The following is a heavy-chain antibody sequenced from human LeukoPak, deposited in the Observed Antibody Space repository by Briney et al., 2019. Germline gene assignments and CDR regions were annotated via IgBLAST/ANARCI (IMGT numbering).Heavy chain of an antibody. CDR2: ISWNSGSI. V-gene: IGHV3-9*01. Sequence: PGRSLRLACAASGFTFDGYAMHWFRHAPERGREWVSGISWNSGSIGYADSVKGRFTISRDNAKNSLYLQMNSLRAEDTALYYCAKEIVAASDYYYYYGMDVWGQGATVTVSS. CDR3: AKEIVAASDYYYYYGMDV. J-gene: IGHJ6*02. CDR1: GFTFDGYA. D-gene: IGHD5-12*01.